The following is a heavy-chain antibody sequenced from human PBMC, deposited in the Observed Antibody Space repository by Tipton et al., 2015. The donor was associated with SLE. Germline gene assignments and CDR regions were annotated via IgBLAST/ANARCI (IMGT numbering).Heavy chain of an antibody. D-gene: IGHD3-10*01. J-gene: IGHJ6*02. CDR2: ISHSGST. CDR3: ARDWRGYYGSQAYYYYGMDV. Sequence: LRLSCTVSGGSINSGGYYWSWIRQHPGKGLEYIGFISHSGSTNYNPSLKSRVTISADTSKNQFSLRVNSVTSADTAVYYCARDWRGYYGSQAYYYYGMDVWGQGTTVIVSS. CDR1: GGSINSGGYY. V-gene: IGHV4-61*08.